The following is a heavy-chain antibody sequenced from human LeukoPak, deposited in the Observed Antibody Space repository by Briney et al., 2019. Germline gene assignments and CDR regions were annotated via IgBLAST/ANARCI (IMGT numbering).Heavy chain of an antibody. D-gene: IGHD2-2*01. CDR2: IIPIFGTA. CDR1: GCTFGSYP. Sequence: SVKVSCKASGCTFGSYPISWVRQAPGQGLEWMGGIIPIFGTANYAQKFQGRVTITTDESTSTAYMELSSLRSEDTAVYYCARSDIVVVPAGPYYYYYMDVWGKGTTVTVSS. V-gene: IGHV1-69*05. CDR3: ARSDIVVVPAGPYYYYYMDV. J-gene: IGHJ6*03.